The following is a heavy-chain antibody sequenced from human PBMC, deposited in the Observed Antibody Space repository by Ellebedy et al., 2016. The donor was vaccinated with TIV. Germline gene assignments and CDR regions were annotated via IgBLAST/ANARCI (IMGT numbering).Heavy chain of an antibody. Sequence: PGGSLRLSCAASKFSFSDFYMARIRQAPGTALECISYIDRTGRHTSYADSVKGRFTISRDNAENSLYLQMDSLRVDDTAVYFCARGGPRRGLLWRDFDNWGQGTLVTVSS. D-gene: IGHD1-14*01. CDR1: KFSFSDFY. V-gene: IGHV3-11*06. J-gene: IGHJ4*02. CDR3: ARGGPRRGLLWRDFDN. CDR2: IDRTGRHT.